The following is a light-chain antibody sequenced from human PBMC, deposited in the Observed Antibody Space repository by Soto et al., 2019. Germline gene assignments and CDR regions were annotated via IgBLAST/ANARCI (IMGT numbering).Light chain of an antibody. J-gene: IGKJ1*01. CDR2: SAS. Sequence: EVVMTQSPGTLSLSPGERATLSCRASRTVDGNYLAWYHQKPGQPPRLLIHSASTRAPGIPDRFSAGGAGTDFTLTISRLEPEDSAVYYCQQYCASPLTFGPGTKVEIK. V-gene: IGKV3-20*01. CDR3: QQYCASPLT. CDR1: RTVDGNY.